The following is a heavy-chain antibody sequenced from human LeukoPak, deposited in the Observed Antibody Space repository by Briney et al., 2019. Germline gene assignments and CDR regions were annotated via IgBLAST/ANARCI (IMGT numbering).Heavy chain of an antibody. D-gene: IGHD2-2*01. CDR3: ARGLVAAANEGYYYMDV. Sequence: ASVTVSCKASGYTFTSYAMNWVRQAPGQGLEWMGCINTNSGNQTYAQGFTGRFVFSLDTSVRTAYLQVSSLKAEDSAVYYCARGLVAAANEGYYYMDVWGKGTSVTVSS. J-gene: IGHJ6*03. CDR1: GYTFTSYA. CDR2: INTNSGNQ. V-gene: IGHV7-4-1*02.